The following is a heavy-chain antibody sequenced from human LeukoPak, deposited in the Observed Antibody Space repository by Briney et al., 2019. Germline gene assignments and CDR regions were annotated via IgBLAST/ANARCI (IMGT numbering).Heavy chain of an antibody. CDR2: IDGGGDAT. CDR3: AAYSSCDY. J-gene: IGHJ4*02. Sequence: SGGSLRLSCAASGFTFNNYAMGWVRQPPGKGLEWLSAIDGGGDATKYADSVKGRFTISRDNSKNTLYLQMNSLRAEDTAVYYCAAYSSCDYWGQGALVTVSS. V-gene: IGHV3-23*01. D-gene: IGHD6-6*01. CDR1: GFTFNNYA.